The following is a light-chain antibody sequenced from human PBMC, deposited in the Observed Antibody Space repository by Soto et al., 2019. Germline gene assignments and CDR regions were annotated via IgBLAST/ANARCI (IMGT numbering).Light chain of an antibody. Sequence: EIVMTQSPATLSVSQGERATLSCGANQSINSRSLAWYQQKPGQAPRLLIYDASSRATGIPDRFSASGSGTDFTLTISSLEPEDFAVYYCQQYVASPYTFGQGTKVDIK. CDR1: QSINSRS. CDR3: QQYVASPYT. J-gene: IGKJ2*01. V-gene: IGKV3D-20*01. CDR2: DAS.